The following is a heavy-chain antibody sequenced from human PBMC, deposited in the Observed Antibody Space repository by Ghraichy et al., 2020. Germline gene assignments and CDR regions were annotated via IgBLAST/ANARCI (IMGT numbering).Heavy chain of an antibody. CDR3: ARKPAGWYDFDY. CDR2: IYYSGST. V-gene: IGHV4-28*01. Sequence: SETLSLTCAVSGSSISSNYWWGWIRQPPGKGLEWIGYIYYSGSTYYNPSVQSRVTMSVDTSKNQFSLKLSSVTAVDTAVYYCARKPAGWYDFDYWGQGALVTVSS. D-gene: IGHD2-15*01. CDR1: GSSISSNYW. J-gene: IGHJ4*02.